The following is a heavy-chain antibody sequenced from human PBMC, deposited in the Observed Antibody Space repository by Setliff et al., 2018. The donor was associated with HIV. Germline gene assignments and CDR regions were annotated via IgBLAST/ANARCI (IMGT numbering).Heavy chain of an antibody. CDR2: INHSGST. CDR1: GGSFSGYY. CDR3: ARGRDYYGSGSYFNGRANSYYFMDV. Sequence: SETLSLTCAVYGGSFSGYYWSWIRQPPGKGLEWTGEINHSGSTNYNPSLKSRVTISVDTSKNQFSLRLSSVTAAVTAVYYCARGRDYYGSGSYFNGRANSYYFMDVWGKGTTVTVSS. V-gene: IGHV4-34*01. D-gene: IGHD3-10*01. J-gene: IGHJ6*03.